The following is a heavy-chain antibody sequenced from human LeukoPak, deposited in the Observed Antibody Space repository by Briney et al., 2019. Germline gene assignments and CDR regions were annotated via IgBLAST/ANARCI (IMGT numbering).Heavy chain of an antibody. CDR2: ISAYNGNT. CDR3: ARAIVVAANYYYSMDV. Sequence: ASVKVSCKASGYTFTSYGISWVRQAPGQGLEWMGWISAYNGNTNYAQKLQGRVTMTTDTSTSTAYMELSSLRSEDTAVYYCARAIVVAANYYYSMDVWGKGTTVTVSS. V-gene: IGHV1-18*01. D-gene: IGHD6-19*01. J-gene: IGHJ6*03. CDR1: GYTFTSYG.